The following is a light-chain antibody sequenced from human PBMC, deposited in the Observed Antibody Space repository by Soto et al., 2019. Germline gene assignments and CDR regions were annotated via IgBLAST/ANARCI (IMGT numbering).Light chain of an antibody. CDR3: QQYNSYST. V-gene: IGKV1-5*03. CDR1: QSISSW. J-gene: IGKJ1*01. Sequence: DIQMTQSPSTLSASVGDRVTITCRASQSISSWLAWYQQKPGKDPKLLIYKESSLESGVPSRFSGSGSGTEFTLTISSLQPDDFATYYCQQYNSYSTFGQGTKVDIK. CDR2: KES.